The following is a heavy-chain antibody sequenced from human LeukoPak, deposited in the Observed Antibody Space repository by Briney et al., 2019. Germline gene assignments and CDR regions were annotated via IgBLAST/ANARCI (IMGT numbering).Heavy chain of an antibody. J-gene: IGHJ6*02. Sequence: GGSLRLSCAASGFRFSNYAMNWVRQAPGKGLEWVSYITVRSTATYYADSVKGRFTISRDDSKRTLYLHLNSLRAEDTAVYYCARDGSGPLAYYYGMDVWGQGTTVTVSS. V-gene: IGHV3-23*01. CDR2: ITVRSTAT. CDR3: ARDGSGPLAYYYGMDV. D-gene: IGHD3-3*01. CDR1: GFRFSNYA.